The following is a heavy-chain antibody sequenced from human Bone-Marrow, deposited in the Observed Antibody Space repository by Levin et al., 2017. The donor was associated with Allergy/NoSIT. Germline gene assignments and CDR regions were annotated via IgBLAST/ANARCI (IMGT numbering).Heavy chain of an antibody. J-gene: IGHJ5*02. CDR2: MNPNSGNT. V-gene: IGHV1-8*01. CDR3: ARGITLLGWFDP. CDR1: GYTFTSYD. Sequence: GESLKISCKASGYTFTSYDINWVRQATGQGLEWMGWMNPNSGNTGYAQKFQGRVTMTRNTSISTAYMELSSLRSEDTAVYYCARGITLLGWFDPWGQGTLVTVSS. D-gene: IGHD3-10*01.